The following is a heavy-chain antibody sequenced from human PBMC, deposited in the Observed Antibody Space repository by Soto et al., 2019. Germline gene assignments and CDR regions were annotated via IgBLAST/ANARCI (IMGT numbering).Heavy chain of an antibody. Sequence: EVQLVDSGGGLVQPGGSLRLSCAASGFIFSNYVMSWVRQAPGKGLEWVSSISDSGGTSYYADSVKGRFTISRDNSKNTLYLQMNSQRAEDTAIYYCAKRPRALLTFDYWGQGTLVIVSS. D-gene: IGHD1-26*01. CDR1: GFIFSNYV. J-gene: IGHJ4*02. CDR3: AKRPRALLTFDY. CDR2: ISDSGGTS. V-gene: IGHV3-23*04.